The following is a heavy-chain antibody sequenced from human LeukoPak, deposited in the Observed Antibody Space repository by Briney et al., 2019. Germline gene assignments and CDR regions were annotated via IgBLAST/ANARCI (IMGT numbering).Heavy chain of an antibody. CDR2: ISGGGGST. Sequence: GGSLRLSCAASGFTFGSYWMSWVRQAPGKGLEWVSTISGGGGSTYYADSVKGRFTISRDNSKNTLYLQVNSLRAEDTAVYYCAKGGKWDVTPFDYWGQGTLVTVSS. J-gene: IGHJ4*02. V-gene: IGHV3-23*01. CDR3: AKGGKWDVTPFDY. D-gene: IGHD1-26*01. CDR1: GFTFGSYW.